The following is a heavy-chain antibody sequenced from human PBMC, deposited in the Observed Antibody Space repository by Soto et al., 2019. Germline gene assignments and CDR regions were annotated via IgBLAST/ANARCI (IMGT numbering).Heavy chain of an antibody. J-gene: IGHJ4*02. CDR2: ISRSSSTI. CDR3: ARGESSGHLFDY. Sequence: VQLVESGGGVVQPGRSLRLSCAASGFTFSSYSMNWVRQAPGKGLEWVSYISRSSSTIYYADSVRGRFTISRDNAKNSLYLQMDSLRDEDTAVYYCARGESSGHLFDYWGLGTLVTVSS. V-gene: IGHV3-48*02. D-gene: IGHD3-22*01. CDR1: GFTFSSYS.